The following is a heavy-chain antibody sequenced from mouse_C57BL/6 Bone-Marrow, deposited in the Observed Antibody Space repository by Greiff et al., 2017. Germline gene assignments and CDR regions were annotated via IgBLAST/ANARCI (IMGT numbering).Heavy chain of an antibody. Sequence: QVQLQQSGPELVKPGASVKISCKASGYSFTSYYIHWVKQRPGQGLEWIGWIYPGSGNTKYNEKFKGKATLTADTSSSTAYMQLSSLTSEDSAVYYGARKSNYYAMDYWGQGTSVTVAS. CDR2: IYPGSGNT. CDR1: GYSFTSYY. CDR3: ARKSNYYAMDY. D-gene: IGHD2-5*01. J-gene: IGHJ4*01. V-gene: IGHV1-66*01.